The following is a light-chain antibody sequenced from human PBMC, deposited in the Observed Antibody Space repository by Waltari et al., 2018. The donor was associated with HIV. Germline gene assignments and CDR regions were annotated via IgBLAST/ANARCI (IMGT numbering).Light chain of an antibody. CDR1: QGIGSS. Sequence: AIQLTQSPSSLSVSVGERVTISCRASQGIGSSLAWHQQKPGNAPKLLIYDASNLKSGVPSRFSGSGSGTDFTLTISSLQPEDFAIYYCQQFNRYPLTFGGGTKVEIK. CDR2: DAS. J-gene: IGKJ4*01. CDR3: QQFNRYPLT. V-gene: IGKV1-13*02.